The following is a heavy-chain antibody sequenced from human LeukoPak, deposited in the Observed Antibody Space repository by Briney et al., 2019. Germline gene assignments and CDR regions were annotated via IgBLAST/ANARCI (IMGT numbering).Heavy chain of an antibody. CDR3: AKKRNAAPYYFDC. CDR1: GFTFSSYG. V-gene: IGHV4-4*02. D-gene: IGHD6-25*01. Sequence: GSLRLSCAASGFTFSSYGMHWVRQPPGKGLEWIGEIYHSGSTNYNPSLKSPVTISVDKSKNQFSLRLSSVTAADTAVYYCAKKRNAAPYYFDCWGQGTLVTVSS. CDR2: IYHSGST. J-gene: IGHJ4*02.